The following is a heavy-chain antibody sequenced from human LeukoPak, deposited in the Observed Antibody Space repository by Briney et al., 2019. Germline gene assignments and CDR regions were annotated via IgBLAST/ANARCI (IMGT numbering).Heavy chain of an antibody. CDR1: GGSFSGYY. CDR2: INHSGST. Sequence: SETLSLTCAVYGGSFSGYYWSWVRQPPGKGLEWMGEINHSGSTNYNPSLKSRVTISVDTSKNQFSLKLSSVTAADTAVYYCARGEGCSYGYKLFDYWGQGTLVTVSS. J-gene: IGHJ4*02. D-gene: IGHD5-18*01. CDR3: ARGEGCSYGYKLFDY. V-gene: IGHV4-34*01.